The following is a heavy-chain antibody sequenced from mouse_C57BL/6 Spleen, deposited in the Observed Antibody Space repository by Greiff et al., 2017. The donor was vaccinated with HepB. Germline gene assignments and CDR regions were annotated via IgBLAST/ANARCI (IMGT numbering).Heavy chain of an antibody. Sequence: VQLQQSGPELVKPGASVKISCKASGYSFTGYYMNWVKQSPEKSLEWIGEINPSTGGTTYNQKFKAKATLTVDKSSSTAYMQLKSLTSEDSAVYYCARYSNPWNYWGQGTTLTVSS. D-gene: IGHD2-5*01. V-gene: IGHV1-42*01. CDR3: ARYSNPWNY. CDR1: GYSFTGYY. CDR2: INPSTGGT. J-gene: IGHJ2*01.